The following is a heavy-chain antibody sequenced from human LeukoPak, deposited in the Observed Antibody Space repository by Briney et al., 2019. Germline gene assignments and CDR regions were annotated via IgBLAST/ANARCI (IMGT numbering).Heavy chain of an antibody. CDR1: GYTFTSYG. V-gene: IGHV1-18*01. D-gene: IGHD3-22*01. CDR3: ARDRRTLMVVVTRPNDY. Sequence: ASVKVSCKASGYTFTSYGISWMRQAPGQGLEWMGWISAYNGNTNYAQKLQGRVTMTTDTSTSTAYMELRSLRSDDTAVYYCARDRRTLMVVVTRPNDYWGQGTLVTVSS. J-gene: IGHJ4*02. CDR2: ISAYNGNT.